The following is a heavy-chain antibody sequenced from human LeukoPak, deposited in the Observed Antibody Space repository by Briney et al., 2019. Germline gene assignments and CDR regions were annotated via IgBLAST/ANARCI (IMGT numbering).Heavy chain of an antibody. V-gene: IGHV4-59*01. CDR3: ARGGSGWYEEARGY. CDR2: VYHSGST. CDR1: GGSISSYY. D-gene: IGHD6-19*01. Sequence: PSETLSLTCIVSGGSISSYYWSWIRQPPGKGLEWIGYVYHSGSTNCNPSLKSRVTIFVDTSKNQFSLKLSSVIAADTAVYYCARGGSGWYEEARGYWGQGTLVTVSS. J-gene: IGHJ4*02.